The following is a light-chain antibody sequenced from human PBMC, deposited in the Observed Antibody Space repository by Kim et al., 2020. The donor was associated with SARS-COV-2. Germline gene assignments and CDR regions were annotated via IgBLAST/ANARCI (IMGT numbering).Light chain of an antibody. CDR2: DTS. Sequence: TLAWAQGERDTLTGRASESMSENGDWYKQKTGKAPRRRNFDTSNRATGMPARFRGSGSGTDFTLNISSLEREDLEVYYCQYRSEGFGGGTKVDIK. CDR3: QYRSEG. J-gene: IGKJ4*01. V-gene: IGKV3-11*01. CDR1: ESMSEN.